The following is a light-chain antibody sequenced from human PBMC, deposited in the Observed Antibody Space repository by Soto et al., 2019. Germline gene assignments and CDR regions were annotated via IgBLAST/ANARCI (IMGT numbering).Light chain of an antibody. Sequence: EIVLTQSPGTLSLSPGERATLSCRASQSVPNNYLAWYQQKPGQAPRRLIYAVSTRATGTPDRFSGSGSGTDFTLTISTLEPEDFAVYYCQQYGSSPPGTFGQGTKVDNK. J-gene: IGKJ1*01. CDR1: QSVPNNY. CDR2: AVS. CDR3: QQYGSSPPGT. V-gene: IGKV3-20*01.